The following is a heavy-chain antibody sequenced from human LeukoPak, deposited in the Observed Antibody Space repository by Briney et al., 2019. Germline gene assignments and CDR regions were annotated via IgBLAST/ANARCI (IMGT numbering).Heavy chain of an antibody. D-gene: IGHD3-22*01. J-gene: IGHJ4*02. CDR2: ISGSGDST. CDR3: AKEWSFSSGYSGYFDY. V-gene: IGHV3-23*01. Sequence: SGGSLRLSCAASGFTFSSYAMSWVRQAPGKGLEWVSAISGSGDSTYYADSVKGRFTISRDNSKNTLYLQINSLRAEDTAIYYCAKEWSFSSGYSGYFDYWGQGTLVTVSS. CDR1: GFTFSSYA.